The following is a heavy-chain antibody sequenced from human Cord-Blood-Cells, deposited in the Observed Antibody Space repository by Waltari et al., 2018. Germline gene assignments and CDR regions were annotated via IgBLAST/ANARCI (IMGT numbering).Heavy chain of an antibody. CDR1: GGSFSGYY. Sequence: QVQLQQWGAGLLKPSATLSLPCAVHGGSFSGYYWSCTRQPPGKGLEWIGEINHSGSTNYNPSLKSRVTISVDTSKNQFSLKLSSVSAADTAVYYCARGLTSGYYDSSGYYYWGQGTLVTVSS. J-gene: IGHJ4*02. CDR2: INHSGST. D-gene: IGHD3-22*01. V-gene: IGHV4-34*01. CDR3: ARGLTSGYYDSSGYYY.